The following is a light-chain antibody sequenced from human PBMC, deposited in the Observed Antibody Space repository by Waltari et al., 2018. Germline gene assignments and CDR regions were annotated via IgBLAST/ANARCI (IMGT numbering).Light chain of an antibody. Sequence: IQITQSASPLCATVAERVTITCRASQGISNYLAWYQQKPGKVPKLLIYAASTLQSGVPSRFSGSGSGTDFTLTISSLQPEDVATYYCQKYNSALWGFGPGTKVDIK. V-gene: IGKV1-27*01. CDR1: QGISNY. J-gene: IGKJ3*01. CDR2: AAS. CDR3: QKYNSALWG.